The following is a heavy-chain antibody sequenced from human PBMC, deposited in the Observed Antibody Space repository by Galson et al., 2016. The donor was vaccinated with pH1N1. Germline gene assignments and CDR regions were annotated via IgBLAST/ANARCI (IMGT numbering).Heavy chain of an antibody. V-gene: IGHV4-59*01. CDR1: GGSISSYY. CDR2: IYYSADYSGST. D-gene: IGHD6-6*01. Sequence: LSLTCSVSGGSISSYYWRYIRQPPGKGLEWIGYIYYSADYSGSTNYNPSLKSRVTISVDTSKNQLSLKLRSVTAADTAVYYCAKSVAARPPYMDVWGKGTTVTVSS. J-gene: IGHJ6*03. CDR3: AKSVAARPPYMDV.